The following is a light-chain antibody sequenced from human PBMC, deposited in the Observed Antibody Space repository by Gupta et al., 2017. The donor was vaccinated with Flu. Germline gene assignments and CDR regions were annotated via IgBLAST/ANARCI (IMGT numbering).Light chain of an antibody. CDR1: SSNIRAGYD. J-gene: IGLJ2*01. V-gene: IGLV1-40*01. CDR2: GNS. CDR3: QSYDSSLSAVV. Sequence: QSVLTQPPSVSGAPGQRVTISCTGSSSNIRAGYDVHWYQPLPGTAPKLLLYGNSNRPSGVPDRFSGSKSGTSASLAITGLQAEDGADYYCQSYDSSLSAVVFGGGTKLTVL.